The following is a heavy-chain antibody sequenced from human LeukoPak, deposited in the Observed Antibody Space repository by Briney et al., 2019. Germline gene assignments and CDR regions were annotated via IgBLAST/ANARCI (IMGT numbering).Heavy chain of an antibody. D-gene: IGHD3-3*01. CDR1: GFPFDDYA. CDR3: AKGGMYYDFWSGYYAADYMDV. J-gene: IGHJ6*03. CDR2: ISWNSGSI. V-gene: IGHV3-9*03. Sequence: GRSLRLSCAASGFPFDDYAMHWVRQAPGKGLEWGSGISWNSGSIGYADSVKGRFTISRDNAKNSLYLQMNSLRAEDMALYYCAKGGMYYDFWSGYYAADYMDVWGKGTTVTVSS.